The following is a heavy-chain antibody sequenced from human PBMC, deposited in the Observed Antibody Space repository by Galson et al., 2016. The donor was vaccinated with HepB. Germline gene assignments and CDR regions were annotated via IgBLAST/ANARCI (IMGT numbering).Heavy chain of an antibody. CDR3: AKDLTVTLHLFDP. Sequence: SLRLSCAASGFTFSSYAMSWVRQAPGKGVEWVSLISGSGTNTYHADSVKGRFTISRDNSRNTLYLQMNSLRAEDTAVYYCAKDLTVTLHLFDPWGQGTLVTVSS. D-gene: IGHD2-15*01. J-gene: IGHJ5*02. CDR2: ISGSGTNT. V-gene: IGHV3-23*01. CDR1: GFTFSSYA.